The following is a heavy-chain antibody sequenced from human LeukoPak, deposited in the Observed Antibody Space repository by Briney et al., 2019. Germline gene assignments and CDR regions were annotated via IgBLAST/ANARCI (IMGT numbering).Heavy chain of an antibody. V-gene: IGHV4-34*01. CDR1: GGSFSGYY. CDR3: ASTAVAGTRGFDY. J-gene: IGHJ4*02. CDR2: INHSGST. D-gene: IGHD6-19*01. Sequence: SETLSLTCAVYGGSFSGYYWSWIRQPPGKGLEWIGEINHSGSTNYNPSLKSRVTISVDTSKNQFSLKLSSVTAADTAAYYCASTAVAGTRGFDYWGQGTLVTVSS.